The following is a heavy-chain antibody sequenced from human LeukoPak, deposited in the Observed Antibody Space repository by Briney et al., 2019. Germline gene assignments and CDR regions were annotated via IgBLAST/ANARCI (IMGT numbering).Heavy chain of an antibody. CDR1: GYTFTDYY. CDR2: VDPEDGET. Sequence: ASVKVSCKASGYTFTDYYMHWVQQAPGKGLEWMGRVDPEDGETIYAEKFQGRVTITADTSTDTAYMELSSLRSEDTAVYYCATPPSIAAAGPAVDYWGQGTLVTVSS. V-gene: IGHV1-69-2*01. D-gene: IGHD6-13*01. CDR3: ATPPSIAAAGPAVDY. J-gene: IGHJ4*02.